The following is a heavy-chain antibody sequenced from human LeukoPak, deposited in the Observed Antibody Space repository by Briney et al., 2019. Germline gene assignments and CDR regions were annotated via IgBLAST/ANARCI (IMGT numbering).Heavy chain of an antibody. CDR1: GFTFSSYA. V-gene: IGHV3-23*01. J-gene: IGHJ4*02. CDR3: AKDPQIQLWLRGFYFDY. D-gene: IGHD5-18*01. Sequence: VQPGGSLRLSCAASGFTFSSYAMSWVRQAPGKGLEWVSAISGSGGSTHYADSVKGRFTISRDNSKNTLYLQMNSLRAEDTAVYYCAKDPQIQLWLRGFYFDYWGQGTLVTVSS. CDR2: ISGSGGST.